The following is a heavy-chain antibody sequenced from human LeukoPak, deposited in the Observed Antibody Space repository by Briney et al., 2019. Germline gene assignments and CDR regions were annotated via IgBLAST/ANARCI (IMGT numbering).Heavy chain of an antibody. D-gene: IGHD3/OR15-3a*01. J-gene: IGHJ3*02. V-gene: IGHV1-2*02. CDR3: ARIMEYYDFTPRGFDI. CDR1: GYTFIGHY. Sequence: GASVKVSCKASGYTFIGHYIHWVRQAPGQGLEWMGWMNPDSGGTNYAQKFQDRVNMNRDTSITTAYMELSRLTSDDTAIYYCARIMEYYDFTPRGFDIWGQGTMVAVSS. CDR2: MNPDSGGT.